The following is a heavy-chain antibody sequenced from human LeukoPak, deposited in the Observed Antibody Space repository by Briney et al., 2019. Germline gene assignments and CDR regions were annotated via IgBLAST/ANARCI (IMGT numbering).Heavy chain of an antibody. V-gene: IGHV1-8*01. CDR2: MNPNSGNT. J-gene: IGHJ3*02. CDR1: GYTFTSYD. Sequence: ASVKVSCKASGYTFTSYDINWVRQATGQGLEWMGWMNPNSGNTGYAQKFQGRVTTTRNTSISTAYMELSSLRSEDTAVYYCASLRPSYCSSTSCFGDAFDIWGQGTMVTVSS. D-gene: IGHD2-2*01. CDR3: ASLRPSYCSSTSCFGDAFDI.